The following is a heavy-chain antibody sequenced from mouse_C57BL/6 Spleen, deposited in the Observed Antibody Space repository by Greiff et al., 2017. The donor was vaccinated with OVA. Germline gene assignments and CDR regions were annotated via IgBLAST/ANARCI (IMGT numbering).Heavy chain of an antibody. CDR1: GYAFSSSW. CDR2: IYPGDGDT. D-gene: IGHD1-1*01. Sequence: VQLQQSGPELVKPGASVKISCKASGYAFSSSWMNWVKQRPGKGLEWIGRIYPGDGDTNYNGKFKGKATLTADKSSSTAYMQLSSLTSEDSAVYFCARSGTVALDYWGQGTTLTVSS. V-gene: IGHV1-82*01. CDR3: ARSGTVALDY. J-gene: IGHJ2*01.